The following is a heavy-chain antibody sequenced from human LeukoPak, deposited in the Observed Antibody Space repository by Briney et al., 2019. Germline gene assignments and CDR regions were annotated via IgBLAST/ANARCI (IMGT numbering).Heavy chain of an antibody. CDR3: AGYLIYDSLSGYRDAFDI. CDR1: GYSFTSYW. J-gene: IGHJ3*02. V-gene: IGHV5-51*03. Sequence: GESLKISCKGSGYSFTSYWIGWVRQMPGKGLEWMGIIYPGDSDTRYSPSFQGQVTISADKSISTAYLQWSSLKASDTAMYYCAGYLIYDSLSGYRDAFDIWGQGTMVTFSS. D-gene: IGHD3-3*01. CDR2: IYPGDSDT.